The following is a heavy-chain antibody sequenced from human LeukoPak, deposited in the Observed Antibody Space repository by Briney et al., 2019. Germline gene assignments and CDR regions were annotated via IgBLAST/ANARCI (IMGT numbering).Heavy chain of an antibody. CDR3: ARGPYSYDSSGAFDI. V-gene: IGHV4-61*02. CDR1: GDSIDSESYY. Sequence: SETLSLTCIVSGDSIDSESYYWSWIRQPAGTGLEWIGRIYTSVTTYYNPSLKSRVTISVDTSKNQLSLKLSSVTAADTAVYFCARGPYSYDSSGAFDIWGQGTMVTVSS. J-gene: IGHJ3*02. D-gene: IGHD3-22*01. CDR2: IYTSVTT.